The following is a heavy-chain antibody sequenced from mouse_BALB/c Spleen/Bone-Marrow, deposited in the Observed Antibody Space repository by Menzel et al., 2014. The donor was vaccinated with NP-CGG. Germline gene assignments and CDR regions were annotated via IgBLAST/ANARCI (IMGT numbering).Heavy chain of an antibody. CDR2: INPNNGGT. J-gene: IGHJ2*01. CDR3: ARRGGYDY. D-gene: IGHD1-2*01. V-gene: IGHV1-22*01. Sequence: SGPELVKPGPSVKISCKTSGYTFTEYTMHWVKQSHGKSLEWIESINPNNGGTSYNQKFKGKATLTVDKSSSTAYMELRSLTSEDSAVYYCARRGGYDYWGQGTTLTVSS. CDR1: GYTFTEYT.